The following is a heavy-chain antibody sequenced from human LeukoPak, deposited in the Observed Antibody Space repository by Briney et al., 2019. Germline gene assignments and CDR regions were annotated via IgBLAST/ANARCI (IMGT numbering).Heavy chain of an antibody. D-gene: IGHD7-27*01. CDR2: ISGTGDNT. V-gene: IGHV3-23*01. CDR3: AIDPNWGTHS. CDR1: GFTFSNYA. Sequence: GGSLRLSCAASGFTFSNYAMRWVRQAPGKGLEWVSYISGTGDNTHYADSVKGRFTISRDNSKNALYLQMNSLRVEGTAVYYCAIDPNWGTHSWGQGVLVTVSS. J-gene: IGHJ4*02.